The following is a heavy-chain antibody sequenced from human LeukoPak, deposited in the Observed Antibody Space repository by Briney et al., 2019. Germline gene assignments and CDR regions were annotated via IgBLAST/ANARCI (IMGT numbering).Heavy chain of an antibody. Sequence: SQTLSLTCTVSGGSISSGSYYWSWIRQPAGKGLEWIGSIYYSGSTYYNPSLKSRVTISVDTSKNQFSLKLSSVTAADTAVYYCARNQFEYSSSGWFDPWGQGTLVTVSS. V-gene: IGHV4-39*01. CDR2: IYYSGST. CDR1: GGSISSGSYY. D-gene: IGHD6-6*01. J-gene: IGHJ5*02. CDR3: ARNQFEYSSSGWFDP.